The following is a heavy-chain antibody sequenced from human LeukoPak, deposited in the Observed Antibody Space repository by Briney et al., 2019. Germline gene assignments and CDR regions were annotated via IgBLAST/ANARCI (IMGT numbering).Heavy chain of an antibody. CDR1: GFTFSSYA. D-gene: IGHD3-16*01. Sequence: GGSLRLSCAASGFTFSSYAMSWVRQAPGKGLEWVSAISGSGGSTYYADSVKGRFTISRDNSKNTLYLQMSSLRAEDTAVYYCAKATAFWGALDAFDIWGQGTMVTVSS. CDR3: AKATAFWGALDAFDI. CDR2: ISGSGGST. V-gene: IGHV3-23*01. J-gene: IGHJ3*02.